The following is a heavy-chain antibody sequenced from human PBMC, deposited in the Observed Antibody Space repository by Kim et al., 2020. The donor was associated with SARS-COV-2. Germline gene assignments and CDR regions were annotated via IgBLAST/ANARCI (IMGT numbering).Heavy chain of an antibody. D-gene: IGHD2-2*01. CDR1: GGSISSGDYY. Sequence: SEALSLTCTVSGGSISSGDYYWSWIRQPPGKGLEWIGYIYYSGSTYYNPSLKSRVTISVDTSKNQFSLKLSSVTAADTAVYYCARVQPAAIYFDYWGQGTLVTVSS. CDR2: IYYSGST. V-gene: IGHV4-30-4*01. CDR3: ARVQPAAIYFDY. J-gene: IGHJ4*02.